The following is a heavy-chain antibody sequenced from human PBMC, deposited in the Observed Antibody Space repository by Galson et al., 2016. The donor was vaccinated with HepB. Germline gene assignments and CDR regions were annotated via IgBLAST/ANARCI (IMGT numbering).Heavy chain of an antibody. D-gene: IGHD3-3*01. J-gene: IGHJ6*03. CDR3: TRVYYDFWGGYSRYMDV. Sequence: SLRLSCATSGFTFGDYAMSWFRQAPGKGLEWVGFIRSKAYGGTTEYAASVKGRFTISRDDAKSIDYLQMNSLITEDTAVYYCTRVYYDFWGGYSRYMDVWGKGTTVTVSS. V-gene: IGHV3-49*03. CDR2: IRSKAYGGTT. CDR1: GFTFGDYA.